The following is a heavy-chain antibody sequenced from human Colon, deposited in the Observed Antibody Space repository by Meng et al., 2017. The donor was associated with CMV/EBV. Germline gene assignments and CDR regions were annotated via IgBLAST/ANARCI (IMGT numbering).Heavy chain of an antibody. CDR3: AAWAHILAVAPTGDDY. Sequence: GESLKISCAASGFSFGIYWMDWVRQAPGKGLVWVSRISPDGSSAAYADSVRGRFTISRDNAKNTLYLQMNSLRVEDTAVYYCAAWAHILAVAPTGDDYWGQGTLVTVSS. CDR1: GFSFGIYW. CDR2: ISPDGSSA. V-gene: IGHV3-74*03. J-gene: IGHJ4*02. D-gene: IGHD2-2*01.